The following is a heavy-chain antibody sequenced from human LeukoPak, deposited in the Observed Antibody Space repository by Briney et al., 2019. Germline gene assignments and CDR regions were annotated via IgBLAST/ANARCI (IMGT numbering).Heavy chain of an antibody. J-gene: IGHJ4*02. CDR1: GYTFTSYD. CDR2: MNPNSGNT. Sequence: GASVKVSCKASGYTFTSYDINWVRQATGQGLEWMGWMNPNSGNTGYAQKFQGRVTMTRNTSISTAYMELSSLRSEDTAVYYCARHGVDYGNYLAYFDYWGQGTLLTVSS. V-gene: IGHV1-8*01. CDR3: ARHGVDYGNYLAYFDY. D-gene: IGHD4-11*01.